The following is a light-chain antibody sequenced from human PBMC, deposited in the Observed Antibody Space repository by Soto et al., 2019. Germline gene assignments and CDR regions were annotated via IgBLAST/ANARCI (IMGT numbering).Light chain of an antibody. CDR2: EVS. Sequence: QSALTQPASVSGSPGQSITISCTGTSSDVGGYNYVSWYQQHPGKAPKLMIYEVSNRPSGVSNRFSGSKSGNTASLTISGLQVKDEGADHCSSYTSSGTRVFGGGTKLTVL. V-gene: IGLV2-14*01. CDR3: SSYTSSGTRV. J-gene: IGLJ2*01. CDR1: SSDVGGYNY.